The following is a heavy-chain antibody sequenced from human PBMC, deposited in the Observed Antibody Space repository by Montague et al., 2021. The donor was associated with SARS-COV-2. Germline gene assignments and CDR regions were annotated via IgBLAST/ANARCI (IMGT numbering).Heavy chain of an antibody. CDR1: GFTFSSYE. Sequence: SLRLSFAISGFTFSSYEMNWVRQAPGKGLEWLSKISSSGTSIYYADSVKGRFIISRDNAKNSLYLQMNSLRAEDTAVYYCARELLQFKGIFPYSYGMDVWGQGTPVTVSS. CDR3: ARELLQFKGIFPYSYGMDV. V-gene: IGHV3-48*03. CDR2: ISSSGTSI. J-gene: IGHJ6*02. D-gene: IGHD4-11*01.